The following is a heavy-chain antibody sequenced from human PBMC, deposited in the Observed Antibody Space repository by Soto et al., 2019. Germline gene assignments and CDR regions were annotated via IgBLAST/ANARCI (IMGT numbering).Heavy chain of an antibody. CDR2: IDPSGGSP. J-gene: IGHJ6*02. D-gene: IGHD3-16*01. Sequence: QAHLVQSGAEVKKPGASVKVSCQASGYTFTTYQIHWVRQAPGQGLQWMGIIDPSGGSPTYAQMFRGRLTMTKDTSTSNIYMELSNLRSEDTAVYFCASILGGGILTMNRDHYYYYGMDVWGQGTTVTVSS. CDR1: GYTFTTYQ. CDR3: ASILGGGILTMNRDHYYYYGMDV. V-gene: IGHV1-46*03.